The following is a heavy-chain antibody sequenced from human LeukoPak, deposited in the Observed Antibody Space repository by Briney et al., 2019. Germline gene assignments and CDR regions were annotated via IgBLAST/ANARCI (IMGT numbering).Heavy chain of an antibody. D-gene: IGHD2-21*02. Sequence: GGSLRLSCAASGFSFNSYAMTWVRQAPGKGREWVSIISASGGSTSYADSVQGRFTISRDNSKNTLYLQMNSLRAEDTAVYYCAKDSASGGDFWGYFDLWGRGTQVTVSS. CDR3: AKDSASGGDFWGYFDL. CDR1: GFSFNSYA. CDR2: ISASGGST. V-gene: IGHV3-23*01. J-gene: IGHJ2*01.